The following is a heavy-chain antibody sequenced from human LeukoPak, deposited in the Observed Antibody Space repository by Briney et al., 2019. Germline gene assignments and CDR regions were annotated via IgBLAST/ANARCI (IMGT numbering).Heavy chain of an antibody. Sequence: GGTLRLSCAASGFTFSSYGMSWVRQAPGKGLEWVSAISGSGGSTYYADSVKGRFTISRDNSKNTLYLQMNSLRAEDTAVYYCAKEYSYYYDSSGSRFDPWGQGTLVTVSS. CDR3: AKEYSYYYDSSGSRFDP. V-gene: IGHV3-23*01. CDR2: ISGSGGST. D-gene: IGHD3-22*01. J-gene: IGHJ5*02. CDR1: GFTFSSYG.